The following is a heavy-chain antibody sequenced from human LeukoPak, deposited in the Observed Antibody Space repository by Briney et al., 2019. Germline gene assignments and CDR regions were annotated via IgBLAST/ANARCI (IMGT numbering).Heavy chain of an antibody. CDR1: GDRVFSNSS. D-gene: IGHD5-18*01. J-gene: IGHJ3*02. CDR3: VRGGQRDGHSAEEGFDI. V-gene: IGHV6-1*01. Sequence: RTLSLTCAMSGDRVFSNSSWNWIRQSPSRGFGWLGRIYYRFKWYNDYGVSVKRRINITPYTSTNHFSRQLSSGTPEDTAVYYCVRGGQRDGHSAEEGFDIWGQGTMVTAS. CDR2: IYYRFKWYN.